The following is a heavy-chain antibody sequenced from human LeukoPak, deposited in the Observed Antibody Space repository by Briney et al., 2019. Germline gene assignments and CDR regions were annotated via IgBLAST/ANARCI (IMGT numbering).Heavy chain of an antibody. V-gene: IGHV4-31*03. D-gene: IGHD3-3*01. Sequence: PSETLSLTCTVSGGSISSGGYYWSWIRQHPGKGLEWIGYIYYSGSTYYNPSLKSRVTISVDTSKNQFSLKLSSVTAADTAVYYCARTAMYYDFWSGYYTVGYNWFDPWGQGTLVTVSS. CDR2: IYYSGST. J-gene: IGHJ5*02. CDR3: ARTAMYYDFWSGYYTVGYNWFDP. CDR1: GGSISSGGYY.